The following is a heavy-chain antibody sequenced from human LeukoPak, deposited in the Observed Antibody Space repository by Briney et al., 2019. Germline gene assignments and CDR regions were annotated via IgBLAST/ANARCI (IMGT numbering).Heavy chain of an antibody. CDR3: ARGNWNYAGLNWFDP. V-gene: IGHV4-59*01. Sequence: SETLSLTCTVSGGSISSYYWSWIRQPAGKGLEWIGYIYYSGSTNYNPSLKSRVTISVDTSKNQFSLKLSSVTAADTAVYYCARGNWNYAGLNWFDPWGQGTLVTVSS. D-gene: IGHD1-7*01. J-gene: IGHJ5*02. CDR2: IYYSGST. CDR1: GGSISSYY.